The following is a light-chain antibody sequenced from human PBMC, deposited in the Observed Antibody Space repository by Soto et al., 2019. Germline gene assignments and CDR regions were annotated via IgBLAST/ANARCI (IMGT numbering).Light chain of an antibody. V-gene: IGLV3-21*02. J-gene: IGLJ1*01. CDR1: NIGRKI. CDR3: QVCDSSRDHPV. Sequence: SYELTQPPSVSVAPGQTAKITCGGNNIGRKIVHWYQQKPGQAPVVGVYDDSDRPSGIPERISGSYSGNTATLAISRVEAEDEADYYCQVCDSSRDHPVFGTWTNVTVL. CDR2: DDS.